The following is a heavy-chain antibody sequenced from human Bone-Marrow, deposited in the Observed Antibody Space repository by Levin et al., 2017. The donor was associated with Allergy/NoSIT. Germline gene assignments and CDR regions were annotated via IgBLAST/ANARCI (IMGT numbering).Heavy chain of an antibody. CDR3: ARANRNWDYVEDGPSFGY. J-gene: IGHJ4*02. V-gene: IGHV3-33*01. Sequence: SCAASGFTFGDYGMHWVRQAPGKGLQWVAVIRWNGNNKFYGDSVKGRFSISRDNSKNTLSLQMNSLRGEDTAVHYCARANRNWDYVEDGPSFGYWGRGTLVTDSS. CDR1: GFTFGDYG. CDR2: IRWNGNNK. D-gene: IGHD1-7*01.